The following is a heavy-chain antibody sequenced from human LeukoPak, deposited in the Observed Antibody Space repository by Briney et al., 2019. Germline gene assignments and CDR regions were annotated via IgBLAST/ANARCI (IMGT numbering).Heavy chain of an antibody. CDR1: GFTFSSHE. J-gene: IGHJ1*01. CDR3: ARGGTLEYFQH. V-gene: IGHV3-48*03. Sequence: PGGSLRLSCAASGFTFSSHEMNWVRQAPGKGLEWVSYISSSGSTIYYADSVKGRFTISRDNAKNSLYLQMNSLRAEDTAVYYYARGGTLEYFQHWGQGTLVTVSS. CDR2: ISSSGSTI.